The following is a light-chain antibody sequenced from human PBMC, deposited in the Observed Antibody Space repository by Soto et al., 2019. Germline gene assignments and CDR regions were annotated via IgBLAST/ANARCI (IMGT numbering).Light chain of an antibody. J-gene: IGLJ3*02. CDR3: QVWDTYVETGV. V-gene: IGLV3-21*02. Sequence: SYELTQPPSVSVAPGQTAKITCGGENIGVKSVNWYLQQPGQDPVLFVYDDSDRPSGIHERFSGSNSNDGATLTISRVEAGDEAHYYCQVWDTYVETGVFGGGTKLTVL. CDR2: DDS. CDR1: NIGVKS.